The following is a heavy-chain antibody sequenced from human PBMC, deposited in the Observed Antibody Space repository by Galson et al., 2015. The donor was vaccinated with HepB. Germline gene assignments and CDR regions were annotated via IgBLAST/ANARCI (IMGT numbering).Heavy chain of an antibody. CDR3: ARSVDYGDCFEF. D-gene: IGHD4-17*01. CDR2: IYYHGRT. V-gene: IGHV4-39*01. CDR1: GGSISISNYY. J-gene: IGHJ4*02. Sequence: SETLSLTCTVSGGSISISNYYWGWIRQPPGKGLEWIGSIYYHGRTYYNPSLKSQVTMSVDTSKDEFSLTLTSVTAADTAVYFCARSVDYGDCFEFWGQGIVSPSPQ.